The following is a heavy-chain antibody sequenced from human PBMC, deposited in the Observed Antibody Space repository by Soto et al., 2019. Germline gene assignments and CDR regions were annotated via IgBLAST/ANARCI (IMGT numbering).Heavy chain of an antibody. CDR1: GYTFTSSG. CDR3: ARDQGITTFGVYSMYYYGMDV. J-gene: IGHJ6*02. D-gene: IGHD3-3*01. V-gene: IGHV1-18*01. CDR2: ISTDNGNT. Sequence: QVQLVQSGAEVKKPGASVKVSCKASGYTFTSSGISWVRQAPGQGLEWMGWISTDNGNTNYAQHLQGRVSMTTDTSTSTAYMDPRSLRSDDTAVYYCARDQGITTFGVYSMYYYGMDVWGQGTTVTVSS.